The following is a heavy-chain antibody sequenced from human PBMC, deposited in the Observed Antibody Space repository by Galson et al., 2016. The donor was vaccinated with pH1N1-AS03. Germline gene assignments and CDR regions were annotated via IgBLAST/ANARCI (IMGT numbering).Heavy chain of an antibody. Sequence: SGAEVTKPGESLRISCKGFGYSFPNYWISWVRQAPGKGLEWVSSIYAGGDTFYTDSVRGRFTISRDDSKNTLYLQMNSLRAADTAMYYCARVDSSTYSDGWVPFDYWGQGTLVTVSS. CDR1: GYSFPNYW. J-gene: IGHJ4*02. CDR3: ARVDSSTYSDGWVPFDY. CDR2: IYAGGDT. D-gene: IGHD5-24*01. V-gene: IGHV3-53*01.